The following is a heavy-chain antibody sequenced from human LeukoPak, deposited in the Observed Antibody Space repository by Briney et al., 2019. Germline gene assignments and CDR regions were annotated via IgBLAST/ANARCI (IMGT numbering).Heavy chain of an antibody. Sequence: GGSLRLSCAASGFTFSSYAMHWVRQAPGKGLEWVAVISYDGSNKYYADSVKGRFTISRDNSKNTLYLQMNSLRAEDTAVYYCATYYCDSSRRFDPWGQGTLVTVSS. D-gene: IGHD3-22*01. CDR3: ATYYCDSSRRFDP. J-gene: IGHJ5*02. CDR2: ISYDGSNK. CDR1: GFTFSSYA. V-gene: IGHV3-30-3*01.